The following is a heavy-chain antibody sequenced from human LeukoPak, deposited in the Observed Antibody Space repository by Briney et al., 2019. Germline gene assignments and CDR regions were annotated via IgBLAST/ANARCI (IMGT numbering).Heavy chain of an antibody. D-gene: IGHD3-10*01. Sequence: SETLSLTCTVSGGSISSYYWSWIRQPPGKGLEWIGYIYYSGSTNYNPSLKSRVTISVDTSKNQFSLKLSSVTAADTAVYYCARAYDSGSYYVFDYWGRGTLVTVSS. CDR3: ARAYDSGSYYVFDY. V-gene: IGHV4-59*01. CDR2: IYYSGST. J-gene: IGHJ4*02. CDR1: GGSISSYY.